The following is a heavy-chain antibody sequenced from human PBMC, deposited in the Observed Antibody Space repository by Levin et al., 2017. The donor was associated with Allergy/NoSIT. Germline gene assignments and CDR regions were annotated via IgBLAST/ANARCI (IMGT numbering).Heavy chain of an antibody. D-gene: IGHD2-21*02. J-gene: IGHJ4*02. CDR3: AKVLHEDAYCGGDCHLGSGLDY. CDR1: GFTFSSYA. CDR2: ISGSGGST. Sequence: RSGGSLRLSCAASGFTFSSYAMSWVRQAPGKGLEWVSAISGSGGSTYYADSVKGRFTISRDNSKNTLYLQMNSLRAEDTAVYYCAKVLHEDAYCGGDCHLGSGLDYWGQGTLVTVSS. V-gene: IGHV3-23*01.